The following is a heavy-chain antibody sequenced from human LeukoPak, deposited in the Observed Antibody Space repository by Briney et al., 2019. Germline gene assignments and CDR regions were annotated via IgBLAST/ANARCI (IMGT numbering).Heavy chain of an antibody. J-gene: IGHJ3*01. CDR1: GFSLSGSW. CDR2: SKYDGSTK. D-gene: IGHD2/OR15-2a*01. V-gene: IGHV3-74*01. CDR3: ARSDYFHN. Sequence: GGSLRLSCEASGFSLSGSWMHWVRQAPGKGLMWVSQSKYDGSTKSYAASVRGRFTISRDNAKNTLYLHMDSLRAEDTPVYYCARSDYFHNWGQGTMVVVSA.